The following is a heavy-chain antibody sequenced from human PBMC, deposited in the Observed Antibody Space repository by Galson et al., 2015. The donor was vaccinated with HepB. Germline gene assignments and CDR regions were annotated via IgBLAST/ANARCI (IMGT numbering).Heavy chain of an antibody. V-gene: IGHV3-48*01. Sequence: SLRLSCAASGFTFSSYSMNWVRQAPGKGLEWVSYISSSSSTIYYADSVKGRFTISRDNAKNSLYLQMNSLRAEDTAVYYCASVPPGPSYYYDSSGYLGFDYWGQGTLVTVSS. CDR2: ISSSSSTI. CDR3: ASVPPGPSYYYDSSGYLGFDY. J-gene: IGHJ4*02. CDR1: GFTFSSYS. D-gene: IGHD3-22*01.